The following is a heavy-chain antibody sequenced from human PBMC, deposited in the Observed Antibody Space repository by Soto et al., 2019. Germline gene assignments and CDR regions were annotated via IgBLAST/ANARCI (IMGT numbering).Heavy chain of an antibody. Sequence: QVQLVESGGGLVKPGGSLRLSCAASGFTFSDYYMSWIRQAPGKGLEWVSYISSSSSYTNYADSVKGRFTISRDNAKNSLYLQMNSLRAEDTAVYYCAREGAYDSRGYPGDYWGQGTLVKVSS. CDR2: ISSSSSYT. J-gene: IGHJ4*02. CDR1: GFTFSDYY. V-gene: IGHV3-11*05. D-gene: IGHD3-22*01. CDR3: AREGAYDSRGYPGDY.